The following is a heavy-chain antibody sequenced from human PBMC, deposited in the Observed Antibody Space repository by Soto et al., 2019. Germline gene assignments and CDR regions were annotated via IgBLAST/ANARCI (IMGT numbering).Heavy chain of an antibody. Sequence: SETLSLTCTVSGGSISSGGYYWSWIRQHPGKGLEWIGYIYYRGTTSYNPSLKSRVTISVDTSKNQFSLKLSSVTAAETAVYYCVRGATFYYDSSGLNFDYWGQGTLVTVSS. D-gene: IGHD3-22*01. J-gene: IGHJ4*02. CDR1: GGSISSGGYY. CDR2: IYYRGTT. V-gene: IGHV4-31*03. CDR3: VRGATFYYDSSGLNFDY.